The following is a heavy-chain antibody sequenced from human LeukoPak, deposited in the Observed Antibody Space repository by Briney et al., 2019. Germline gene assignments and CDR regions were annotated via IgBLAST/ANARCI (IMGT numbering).Heavy chain of an antibody. Sequence: SETLSLTCTVSGGSISSSSYYWGWIRQPPGKGLEWIGSVYYSGSTYYNPSLKSRVTISVDTSKNQFSLKLSSVTAADTAVYYCARHGGARGYSYGSFDYWGQGTLVTVSS. J-gene: IGHJ4*02. D-gene: IGHD5-18*01. CDR2: VYYSGST. CDR3: ARHGGARGYSYGSFDY. CDR1: GGSISSSSYY. V-gene: IGHV4-39*01.